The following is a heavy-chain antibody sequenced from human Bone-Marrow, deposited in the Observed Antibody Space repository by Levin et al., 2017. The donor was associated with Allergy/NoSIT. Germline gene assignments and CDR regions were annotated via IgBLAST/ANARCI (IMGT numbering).Heavy chain of an antibody. V-gene: IGHV3-48*04. J-gene: IGHJ4*02. D-gene: IGHD4-17*01. CDR1: GFPLSTFS. CDR2: ISTSGTTI. Sequence: LSLTCAASGFPLSTFSMNWVRQAPGKGLEWVSYISTSGTTISYADSVKGRFTISRDNARNSLFLQMNSLRVEDTAVYYCARRHGDYVGSFEYWGQGTLVTVSS. CDR3: ARRHGDYVGSFEY.